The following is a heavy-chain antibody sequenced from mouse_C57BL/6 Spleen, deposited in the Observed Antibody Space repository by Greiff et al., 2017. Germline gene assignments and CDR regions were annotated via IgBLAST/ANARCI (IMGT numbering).Heavy chain of an antibody. Sequence: EVKLMESGGGLVQPGGSLKLSCAASGIDFSRYWMSWVRRAPGKGLEWIGEINPDSSTINYAPSLKDKFIISRDNAKNTLYLQMSKVRSEDTALYYCARPRELVLWFAYWGQGTLVTVSA. D-gene: IGHD4-1*01. CDR2: INPDSSTI. J-gene: IGHJ3*01. V-gene: IGHV4-1*01. CDR3: ARPRELVLWFAY. CDR1: GIDFSRYW.